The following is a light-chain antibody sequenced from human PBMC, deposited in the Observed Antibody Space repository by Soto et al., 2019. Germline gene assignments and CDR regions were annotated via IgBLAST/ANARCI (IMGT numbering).Light chain of an antibody. J-gene: IGLJ1*01. CDR3: SSYPASSTLYV. V-gene: IGLV2-14*01. CDR2: DVS. Sequence: QSALTQPASVSGSPGQSITLSCTGTSSDVGGYNYVSWYQQHPGKAPKVMIYDVSNRPSGVSNRFSGSKSGNTASLNISGLQAEDEADYYCSSYPASSTLYVFGTGTKVTVL. CDR1: SSDVGGYNY.